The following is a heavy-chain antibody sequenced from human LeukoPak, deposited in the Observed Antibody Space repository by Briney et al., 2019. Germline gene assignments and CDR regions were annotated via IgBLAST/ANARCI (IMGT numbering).Heavy chain of an antibody. CDR3: ARRRLKGKFGDDSYWYFDL. CDR2: IKQDGSAK. J-gene: IGHJ2*01. D-gene: IGHD4-17*01. V-gene: IGHV3-7*01. Sequence: GGSLRLSCAASGFSFSSYWMSWVRQAPVKGLEWVANIKQDGSAKYYVDSVKGRFTISRDNAKNSVHLQMNSLRAEDTAVYYCARRRLKGKFGDDSYWYFDLWGRAPWSVSPQ. CDR1: GFSFSSYW.